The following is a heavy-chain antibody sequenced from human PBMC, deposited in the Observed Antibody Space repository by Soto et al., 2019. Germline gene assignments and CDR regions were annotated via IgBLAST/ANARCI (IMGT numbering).Heavy chain of an antibody. CDR1: GGSISSSSYY. V-gene: IGHV4-39*01. J-gene: IGHJ2*01. CDR2: IYYSGST. Sequence: QLLASGPGLVKPSETLSLTCTVSGGSISSSSYYWGWIRQPPGKGLEWIGRIYYSGSTYYNPSLKSRVTISVDTSKNQFSLKLSSVTAADTAVYYCARHPQISMIVVVITDWYFDLWGRGTLVTVSS. D-gene: IGHD3-22*01. CDR3: ARHPQISMIVVVITDWYFDL.